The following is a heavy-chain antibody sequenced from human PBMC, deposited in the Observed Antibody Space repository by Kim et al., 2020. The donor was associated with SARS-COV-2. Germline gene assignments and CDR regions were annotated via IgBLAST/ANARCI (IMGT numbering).Heavy chain of an antibody. V-gene: IGHV4-59*08. J-gene: IGHJ5*02. CDR1: GASITKYY. Sequence: SETLSLTCDVSGASITKYYWTWIRQPPGKGLEWIAYISNSPTTKYNSSLKSRVTSPLNTSKNQLSLSLTSVTAADPPIFYCAKRGLASAGGHFAPWAQGT. D-gene: IGHD3-9*01. CDR2: ISNSPTT. CDR3: AKRGLASAGGHFAP.